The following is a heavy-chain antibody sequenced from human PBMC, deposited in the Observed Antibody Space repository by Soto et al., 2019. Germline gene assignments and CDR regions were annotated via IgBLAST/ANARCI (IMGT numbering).Heavy chain of an antibody. J-gene: IGHJ5*02. D-gene: IGHD3-16*01. V-gene: IGHV2-5*02. CDR2: IYWDDDK. CDR1: GFSLTTRGVG. Sequence: QITLKESGPTLVKPTQTLTLTCTFSGFSLTTRGVGVGWIRQPPGKALECLALIYWDDDKRYSPSLQSRLSITKDTSKHQVVLTMTTVAPVDTATYYCAHIPNYYQYDWFDPWGQGTLVSVSS. CDR3: AHIPNYYQYDWFDP.